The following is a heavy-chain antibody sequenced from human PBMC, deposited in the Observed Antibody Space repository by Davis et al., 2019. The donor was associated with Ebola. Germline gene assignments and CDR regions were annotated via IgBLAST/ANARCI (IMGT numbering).Heavy chain of an antibody. V-gene: IGHV3-7*03. CDR1: QFTFSSYW. D-gene: IGHD3-3*01. CDR2: IVQDGSEK. J-gene: IGHJ5*02. Sequence: GESLKISCAGSQFTFSSYWMHWVRQAPGKGLEWVANIVQDGSEKHYVDSVKGRFTISRDNAKNSLYLEMNSLRAEDTAVYFCAKDWRFLSSWGQGMLVTVSS. CDR3: AKDWRFLSS.